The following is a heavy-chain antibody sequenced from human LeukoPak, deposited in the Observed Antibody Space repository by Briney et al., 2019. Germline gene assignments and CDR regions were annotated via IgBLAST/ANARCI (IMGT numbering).Heavy chain of an antibody. V-gene: IGHV4-59*01. CDR1: GGSFSTYY. CDR2: IYYSGSA. J-gene: IGHJ4*02. D-gene: IGHD3-16*02. Sequence: SETLSLTCTVSGGSFSTYYWSWIRQPPGKGLEWIGYIYYSGSADYNPSLKSRVTMSVDTSKNQFSLKLSSVTAADTAVYYCARAVISFGGVIAKGFDCWGQGTLVTVSS. CDR3: ARAVISFGGVIAKGFDC.